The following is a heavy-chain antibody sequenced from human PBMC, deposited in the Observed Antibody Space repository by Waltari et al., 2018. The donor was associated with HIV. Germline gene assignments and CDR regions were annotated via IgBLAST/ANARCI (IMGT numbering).Heavy chain of an antibody. D-gene: IGHD3-22*01. V-gene: IGHV3-72*01. Sequence: EVQLVESGGALVRPGGSLRLSCVASGFTFSDHYMDWVRQAPGKGLEWGGRGRNKAERYTTEYAASVRGRFTISRDDSKNSLYLQMNSLKTEDTAVYYCTRGGTPSSGYYDPMDVWGPGTTVTVSS. CDR3: TRGGTPSSGYYDPMDV. J-gene: IGHJ6*02. CDR2: GRNKAERYTT. CDR1: GFTFSDHY.